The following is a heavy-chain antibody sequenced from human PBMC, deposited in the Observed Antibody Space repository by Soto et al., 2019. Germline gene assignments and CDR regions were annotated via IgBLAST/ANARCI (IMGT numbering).Heavy chain of an antibody. CDR2: INPNSGGT. J-gene: IGHJ4*02. D-gene: IGHD3-16*02. CDR1: GYTFTGYY. Sequence: ASVKVSGKASGYTFTGYYMHRVRQAPGQGLEWMGWINPNSGGTNYAQKFQGRVTMTRDTSISTAYMELSRLRSDDTAVYYCFTFGGVITAYWGQGTLVTVSS. CDR3: FTFGGVITAY. V-gene: IGHV1-2*02.